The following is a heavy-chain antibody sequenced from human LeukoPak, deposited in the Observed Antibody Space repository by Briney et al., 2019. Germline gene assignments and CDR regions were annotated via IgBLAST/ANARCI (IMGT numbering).Heavy chain of an antibody. CDR1: GYTFTSYD. CDR2: MNPNSGNT. CDR3: ARPLSRSDSSSWYG. J-gene: IGHJ4*02. D-gene: IGHD6-13*01. V-gene: IGHV1-8*01. Sequence: VKVSCKASGYTFTSYDINWVRQATGQRLEWMGWMNPNSGNTGYAQKFQGRVTMTRNTSISTAYMELSSLRSEDTAVYYCARPLSRSDSSSWYGWGQGTLVTVSS.